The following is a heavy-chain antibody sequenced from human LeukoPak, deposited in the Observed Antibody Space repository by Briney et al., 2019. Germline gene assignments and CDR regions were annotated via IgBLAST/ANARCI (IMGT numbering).Heavy chain of an antibody. D-gene: IGHD3-22*01. CDR1: GGSISSSNYY. CDR2: IYYSGST. V-gene: IGHV4-39*01. Sequence: SETLSLTCTVSGGSISSSNYYWGWIRQPPGKGPEWIGSIYYSGSTYYKSSLKSRITISVDTSKNQFSLKLSSVTAADTAVYYCARNVTGGSSGYWRFDYWGQGTLVTVSS. CDR3: ARNVTGGSSGYWRFDY. J-gene: IGHJ4*02.